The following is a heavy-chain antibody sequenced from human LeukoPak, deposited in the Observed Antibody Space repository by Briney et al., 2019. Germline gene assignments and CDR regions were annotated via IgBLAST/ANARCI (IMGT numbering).Heavy chain of an antibody. CDR1: GFTFNTYG. V-gene: IGHV1-18*01. Sequence: ASVKVSCKTSGFTFNTYGITWVRQAPGQGLEWMGWISAYNGNTNYAQKLQDRVTMTTDTATSTAYMELRSLRSDDTPVYYCAREERGYSGDYWGQGTLVTVSS. CDR3: AREERGYSGDY. D-gene: IGHD5-18*01. J-gene: IGHJ4*02. CDR2: ISAYNGNT.